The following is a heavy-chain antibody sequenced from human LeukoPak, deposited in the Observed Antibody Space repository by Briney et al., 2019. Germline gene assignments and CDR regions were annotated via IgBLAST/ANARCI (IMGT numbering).Heavy chain of an antibody. CDR3: AKDMRGIVGVIDY. CDR2: ISWNSGSI. V-gene: IGHV3-9*01. Sequence: GGSLRLSCAASGFTFDGYAMHWVRQAPGKGLEWVSGISWNSGSIGYADSVKGRFTISRDNAKNSLYLQMNSLGAEDTALYYCAKDMRGIVGVIDYWGQGTLVTVSS. CDR1: GFTFDGYA. D-gene: IGHD1-26*01. J-gene: IGHJ4*02.